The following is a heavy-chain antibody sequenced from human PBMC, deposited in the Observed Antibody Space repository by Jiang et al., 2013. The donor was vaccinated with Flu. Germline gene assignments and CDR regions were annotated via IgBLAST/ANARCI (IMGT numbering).Heavy chain of an antibody. D-gene: IGHD4-17*01. J-gene: IGHJ5*02. Sequence: GGSISSSSYYWGWIRQPPREGAGVDWEYLLYGSTYYNPSLKSRVTISVDTSKNQFSLKLSSVTAADTAVYYCARRGYGDYNWFDPWGQGTLVTVSS. V-gene: IGHV4-39*01. CDR3: ARRGYGDYNWFDP. CDR1: GGSISSSSYY. CDR2: LLYGST.